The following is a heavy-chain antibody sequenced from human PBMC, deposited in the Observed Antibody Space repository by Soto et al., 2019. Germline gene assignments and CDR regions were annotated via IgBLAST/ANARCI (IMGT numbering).Heavy chain of an antibody. V-gene: IGHV1-2*02. CDR1: GYTFTGYY. CDR3: AGAYYDSSGYRFEYFQH. D-gene: IGHD3-22*01. Sequence: ASVKVSCKASGYTFTGYYMHWVRQAPGQGLEWMGWINPNSGGTNYAQKFQGRVTMTRDTSISTAYMELSRLRSDDTAVYYCAGAYYDSSGYRFEYFQHWGQGTMVTVSS. CDR2: INPNSGGT. J-gene: IGHJ1*01.